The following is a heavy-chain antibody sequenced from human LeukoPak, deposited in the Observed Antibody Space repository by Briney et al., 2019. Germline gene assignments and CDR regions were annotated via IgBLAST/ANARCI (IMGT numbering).Heavy chain of an antibody. J-gene: IGHJ5*02. CDR2: INPNSGGT. CDR1: GYTFTGYY. CDR3: ARDEYSSSSNWFDP. D-gene: IGHD6-6*01. V-gene: IGHV1-2*02. Sequence: ASVKVSCKASGYTFTGYYMHWVRQAPGQGLEWMGWINPNSGGTNYAQKFQGRVTMTRDTSISTAYMELSRLRSDDTAVYYCARDEYSSSSNWFDPWGQGTLVTVSS.